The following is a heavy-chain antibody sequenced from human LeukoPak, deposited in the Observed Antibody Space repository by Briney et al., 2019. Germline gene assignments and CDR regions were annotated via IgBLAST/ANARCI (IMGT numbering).Heavy chain of an antibody. J-gene: IGHJ4*02. CDR2: IYYTGTT. Sequence: PSETLSLTCAVSGGSISSYYWSWIRQPPGKGLEWLGDIYYTGTTKYNPSLKSRVTISVDTSKNQFSLKLSSVTAADTAVYYCARVLSSSGSDYWGQGTLVTVSS. D-gene: IGHD3-10*01. CDR3: ARVLSSSGSDY. CDR1: GGSISSYY. V-gene: IGHV4-59*01.